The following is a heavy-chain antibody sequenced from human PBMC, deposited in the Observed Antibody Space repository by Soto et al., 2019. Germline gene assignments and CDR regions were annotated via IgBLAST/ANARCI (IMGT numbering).Heavy chain of an antibody. CDR2: IYYSGST. J-gene: IGHJ4*02. CDR3: ARQWLVHGRHGGLDY. V-gene: IGHV4-39*01. Sequence: SETLSLTCTVSGGSISSSSYYWGWIRQPPGKGLEWIGSIYYSGSTYYNPSLKSRVTISVDTSKNQFSLKLSSVTAADTAVYYCARQWLVHGRHGGLDYWGQGTLVTVSS. D-gene: IGHD6-19*01. CDR1: GGSISSSSYY.